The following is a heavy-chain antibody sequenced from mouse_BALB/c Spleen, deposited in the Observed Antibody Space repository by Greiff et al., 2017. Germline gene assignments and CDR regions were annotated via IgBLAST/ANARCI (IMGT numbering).Heavy chain of an antibody. Sequence: VQLQQSGPELVKPGASVKISCKASGYTFTDYNMHWVKQSHGKSLEWIGYIYPYNGGTGYNQKFKSKATLTVDNSSSTAYMELRSLTSEDSAVYYCARNYGAWFAYWGQGTLVTVSA. CDR2: IYPYNGGT. D-gene: IGHD1-1*01. CDR3: ARNYGAWFAY. V-gene: IGHV1S29*02. J-gene: IGHJ3*01. CDR1: GYTFTDYN.